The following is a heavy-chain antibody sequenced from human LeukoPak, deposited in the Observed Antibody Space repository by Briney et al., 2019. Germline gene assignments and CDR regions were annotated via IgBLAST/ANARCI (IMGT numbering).Heavy chain of an antibody. V-gene: IGHV3-9*01. CDR1: GFTFDDYA. J-gene: IGHJ6*04. Sequence: GGSLRLSCAASGFTFDDYATHWVRPAPGKGLEWVSGISWNSGSIGYADSVKGRFTISRDNAKNSLYRQINSLRAEDTAVYYCAELGITMIGGVWGKGPRVTISS. D-gene: IGHD3-10*02. CDR2: ISWNSGSI. CDR3: AELGITMIGGV.